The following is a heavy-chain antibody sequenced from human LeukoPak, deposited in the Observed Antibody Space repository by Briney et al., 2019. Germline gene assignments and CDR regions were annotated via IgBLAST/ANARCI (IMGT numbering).Heavy chain of an antibody. J-gene: IGHJ6*02. V-gene: IGHV3-21*04. CDR1: GFTFSSYS. CDR3: ARGDYFYYGMDV. Sequence: GGSLRLSCAASGFTFSSYSMNWVRQAPGKGLEWVSSISSSSSYIYYADSVKGRFTISRDNAKNSLYLQMNSLRSEDTAVYYCARGDYFYYGMDVWGQGTTVTVSS. CDR2: ISSSSSYI.